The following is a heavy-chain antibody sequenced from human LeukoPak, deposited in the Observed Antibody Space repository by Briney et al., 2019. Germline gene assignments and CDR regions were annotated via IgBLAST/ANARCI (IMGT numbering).Heavy chain of an antibody. CDR3: AKDLWASETVIGTSRLADS. CDR2: IGGRGDNT. CDR1: GFTFNRIC. Sequence: GRSLRLSCGAAGFTFNRICTSWVRQAPGKGLEWVSAIGGRGDNTWYADSVKGRFTISRDNSKNILYLQMNSLRAEDTAMYYCAKDLWASETVIGTSRLADSWGQGTLVTVST. V-gene: IGHV3-23*01. D-gene: IGHD6-19*01. J-gene: IGHJ4*02.